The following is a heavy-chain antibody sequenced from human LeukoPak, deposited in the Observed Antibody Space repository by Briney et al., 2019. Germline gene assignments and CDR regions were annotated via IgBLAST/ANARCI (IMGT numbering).Heavy chain of an antibody. Sequence: ASVKVSCKASGYTFTGYYMHWVRQAPGQGLEWMGRINPNSGGTNYAQKFQGRATMTRDTSISTAYMELSRLRSDDTAVYYCARVYYGSGNTDYWGQGTLVTVSS. CDR3: ARVYYGSGNTDY. CDR1: GYTFTGYY. CDR2: INPNSGGT. D-gene: IGHD3-10*01. J-gene: IGHJ4*02. V-gene: IGHV1-2*06.